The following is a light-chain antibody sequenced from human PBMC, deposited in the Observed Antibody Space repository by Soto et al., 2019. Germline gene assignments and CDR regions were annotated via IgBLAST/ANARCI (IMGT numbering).Light chain of an antibody. CDR2: EVN. CDR1: GSDIGGYNY. CDR3: GSYARSNKWV. V-gene: IGLV2-8*01. J-gene: IGLJ3*02. Sequence: QSVLTQPPSASGSPGQSVTISCTGAGSDIGGYNYVSWFQQHPGKAPKLIVFEVNKRPSGVPDRFSGSKSGNTASLTVSGLQAEDEADYYCGSYARSNKWVFGGGTQLTVL.